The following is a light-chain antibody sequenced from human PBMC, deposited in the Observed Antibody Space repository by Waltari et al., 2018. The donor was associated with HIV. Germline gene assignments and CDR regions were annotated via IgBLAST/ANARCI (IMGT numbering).Light chain of an antibody. CDR1: SSDFGNYNL. CDR2: DVN. CDR3: CSDAGSSTFV. Sequence: QSALTQPASVSGAPGQSITIPCTGTSSDFGNYNLVSCYQHTPGKAPKLLIYDVNKRPSGVSNRFSGSKSDNTASLTISGLQAEDEADYYCCSDAGSSTFVFGPGTTVLVL. J-gene: IGLJ1*01. V-gene: IGLV2-23*02.